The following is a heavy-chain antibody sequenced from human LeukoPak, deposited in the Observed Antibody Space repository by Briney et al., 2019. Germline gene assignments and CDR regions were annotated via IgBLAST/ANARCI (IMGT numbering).Heavy chain of an antibody. CDR1: GVPISNYY. Sequence: KSSETLSLTCTVSGVPISNYYWHWIRQSPGKGLEWIGYVYYSGSTDYNPSLKSRVTISVDTSKNQFSLELSSVTAADTAIYYCARGGVVGTMLRGINWFDPWGQGSLVAVSS. V-gene: IGHV4-59*01. CDR3: ARGGVVGTMLRGINWFDP. CDR2: VYYSGST. J-gene: IGHJ5*02. D-gene: IGHD3-10*01.